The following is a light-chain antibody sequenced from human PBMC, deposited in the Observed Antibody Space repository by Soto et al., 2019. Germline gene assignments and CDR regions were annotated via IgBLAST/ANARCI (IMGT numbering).Light chain of an antibody. V-gene: IGLV1-44*01. CDR3: AAWDDGLNGYV. Sequence: QSVLTQPPSASGTAGQRVTISCSGSTSNIGSNTVNWYQQLPGTAPRTLIYSNNQRPSGVPDRFSGSKSGTSGSLAISGLLSEDEADYYCAAWDDGLNGYVFGTGTKATVL. CDR2: SNN. CDR1: TSNIGSNT. J-gene: IGLJ1*01.